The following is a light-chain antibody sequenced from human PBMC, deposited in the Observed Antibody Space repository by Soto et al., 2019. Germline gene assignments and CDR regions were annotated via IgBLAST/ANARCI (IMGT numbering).Light chain of an antibody. CDR2: DVS. CDR3: SSYTSSSTVV. V-gene: IGLV2-14*01. CDR1: SSDVGGYNN. Sequence: HSALTQPASVSGSPGQWITISCTGTSSDVGGYNNVSWYQQHPGKAPKLMIYDVSNRPSGVSNRFSGSKSGNTASLTISVLQAEDEADDYCSSYTSSSTVVFGGGTKLTVL. J-gene: IGLJ2*01.